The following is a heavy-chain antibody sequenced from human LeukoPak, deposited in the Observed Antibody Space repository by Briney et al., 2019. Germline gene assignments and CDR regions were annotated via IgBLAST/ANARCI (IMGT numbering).Heavy chain of an antibody. D-gene: IGHD6-13*01. J-gene: IGHJ4*02. CDR1: GGSISDYY. Sequence: SETLSLTCTVSGGSISDYYWTWIRQPAGKGLEWIGRIYTTGSTNCNPSLKSRVTMSVDTSKNQFSLRLSSVTAADTAFYYCARVSPVTDSSNIDFWGQGTLVTVSS. CDR3: ARVSPVTDSSNIDF. V-gene: IGHV4-4*07. CDR2: IYTTGST.